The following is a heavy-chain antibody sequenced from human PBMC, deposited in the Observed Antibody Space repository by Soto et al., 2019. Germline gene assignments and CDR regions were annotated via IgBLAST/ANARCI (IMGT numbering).Heavy chain of an antibody. CDR2: TYYRSKWYY. D-gene: IGHD1-26*01. CDR3: ARGEQYSGRIFDY. CDR1: GDSVSSNSAG. V-gene: IGHV6-1*01. Sequence: SQSLSLTCAITGDSVSSNSAGWSWVRQSPSRGLEWLGRTYYRSKWYYEYAVSVRGRITINPDTSKNQYSLQLNSVTPEDTAVYFCARGEQYSGRIFDYWGQGTLVTVS. J-gene: IGHJ4*01.